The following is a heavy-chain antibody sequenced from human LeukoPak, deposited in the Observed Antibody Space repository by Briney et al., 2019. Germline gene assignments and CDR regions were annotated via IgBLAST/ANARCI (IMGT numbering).Heavy chain of an antibody. CDR1: GGSISSYN. D-gene: IGHD5-24*01. CDR3: ASEGVVGLQWTPFDY. J-gene: IGHJ4*02. Sequence: KPSETLSLTCTVSGGSISSYNWSWIRQPLGKGLWWIGNLFYSGGTNDNTSLRSRATTSVDATKTAFCLMRSSLTAAETAGYYGASEGVVGLQWTPFDYWGQGTLVTVSS. CDR2: LFYSGGT. V-gene: IGHV4-59*01.